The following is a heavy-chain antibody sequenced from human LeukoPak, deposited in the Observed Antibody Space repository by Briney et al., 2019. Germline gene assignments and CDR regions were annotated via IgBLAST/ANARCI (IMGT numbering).Heavy chain of an antibody. CDR1: GFTFSSYW. CDR2: IKQDGSEK. D-gene: IGHD2-2*01. V-gene: IGHV3-7*01. CDR3: TVVPAAIRLKNDAFDI. Sequence: PGGSLRLSCAASGFTFSSYWMSWVRQAPGKGLEWVANIKQDGSEKYYVDSVKGRFTISRDNAKNSLYLQMNSLRAEDTAVYYCTVVPAAIRLKNDAFDIWGQGTMVTVSS. J-gene: IGHJ3*02.